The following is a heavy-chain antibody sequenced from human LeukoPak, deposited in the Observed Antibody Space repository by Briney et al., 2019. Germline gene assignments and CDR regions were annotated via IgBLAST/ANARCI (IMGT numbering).Heavy chain of an antibody. Sequence: ASVTVSCKASGTSFTTNAMHWVRQAPGQRLEWMGWINTDNGNTHYLQKFQGRVTITRDTSASTTYVELSSLTSEDTAVYYCAREKNQQWVDCLQYWGQGTLVTVSS. CDR3: AREKNQQWVDCLQY. CDR1: GTSFTTNA. CDR2: INTDNGNT. J-gene: IGHJ4*02. V-gene: IGHV1-3*04. D-gene: IGHD1-26*01.